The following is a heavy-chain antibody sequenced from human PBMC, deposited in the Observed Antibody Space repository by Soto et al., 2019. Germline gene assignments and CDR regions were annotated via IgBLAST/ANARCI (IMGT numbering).Heavy chain of an antibody. CDR3: ARDRVEAALGTFDQ. J-gene: IGHJ4*02. Sequence: QVQLVQSGAEVKKPGASVKVSCKTSGSTFSTYPIGWVRQAPGQGLAWVGWISTYNGKTNYGQKFQGRVTITTDTSASAAYMNLTNLRSDDTAVYYCARDRVEAALGTFDQWGQGTLFTVSS. D-gene: IGHD6-13*01. CDR1: GSTFSTYP. V-gene: IGHV1-18*01. CDR2: ISTYNGKT.